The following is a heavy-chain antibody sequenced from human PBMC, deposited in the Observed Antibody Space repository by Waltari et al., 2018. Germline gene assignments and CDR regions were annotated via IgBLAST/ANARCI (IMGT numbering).Heavy chain of an antibody. J-gene: IGHJ3*01. CDR2: INPDGSCE. CDR1: GFSFSGSW. D-gene: IGHD3-10*01. Sequence: EVQLLESGGGLVQPGGSLRLSCAASGFSFSGSWMTWVRQAPGKGLEWVAEINPDGSCEYYVDSVNGRFTISRDNTKNSLYLQMNSLRPDDTAVYFCARDPAFGAFDFWGQGTVVTVSS. V-gene: IGHV3-7*01. CDR3: ARDPAFGAFDF.